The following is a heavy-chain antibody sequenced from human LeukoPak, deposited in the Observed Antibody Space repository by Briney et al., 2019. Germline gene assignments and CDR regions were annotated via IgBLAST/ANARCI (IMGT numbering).Heavy chain of an antibody. V-gene: IGHV3-66*01. D-gene: IGHD6-13*01. Sequence: GESLKISCAASGFTVSSNYMSWVRQAPGKGLEWVSVIYSGGSTYYADSVKGRFTISRDNSKNTLYLQMNSLRAEDTAVYYCAAADSSSWYGPHYFDYWGQGTLVTVSS. CDR2: IYSGGST. J-gene: IGHJ4*02. CDR1: GFTVSSNY. CDR3: AAADSSSWYGPHYFDY.